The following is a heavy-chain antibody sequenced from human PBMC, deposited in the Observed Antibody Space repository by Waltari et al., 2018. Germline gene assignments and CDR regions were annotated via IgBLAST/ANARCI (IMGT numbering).Heavy chain of an antibody. V-gene: IGHV3-21*01. CDR2: ISSSSSYI. J-gene: IGHJ5*02. CDR3: ARARYDSSGYSP. CDR1: GFTFSSYS. Sequence: EVQLVESGGGLVKPGGSLRLSCAASGFTFSSYSMNWVRQAPGKGRGWVSSISSSSSYIYYADSVKGRFTSSRDNAKNSLYLQMNSLRAEDTAVYYCARARYDSSGYSPWGQGTLVTVSS. D-gene: IGHD3-22*01.